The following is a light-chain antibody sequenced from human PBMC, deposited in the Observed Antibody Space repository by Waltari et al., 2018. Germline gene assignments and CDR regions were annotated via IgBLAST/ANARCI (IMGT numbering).Light chain of an antibody. CDR1: QDIRNY. CDR2: DAS. CDR3: QQYDNLPYT. Sequence: DIQMTQSPSSLSASVGDKVTITCQASQDIRNYLNWFQQTPGKAPKLLIYDASNLEGEVPSRFSGSRSGTDFTFTISSLQAEDLGTYYCQQYDNLPYTFGQGTKLEI. J-gene: IGKJ2*01. V-gene: IGKV1-33*01.